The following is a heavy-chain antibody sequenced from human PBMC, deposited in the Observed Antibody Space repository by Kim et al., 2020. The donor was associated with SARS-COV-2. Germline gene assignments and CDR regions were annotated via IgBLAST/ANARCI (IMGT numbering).Heavy chain of an antibody. Sequence: TYYADSVKGRFTISRDNSKNSLYLQMNSLRTEDTALYYCAKASSAYGMDVWGQGTTVTVSS. CDR2: T. CDR3: AKASSAYGMDV. V-gene: IGHV3-43*01. J-gene: IGHJ6*02. D-gene: IGHD6-6*01.